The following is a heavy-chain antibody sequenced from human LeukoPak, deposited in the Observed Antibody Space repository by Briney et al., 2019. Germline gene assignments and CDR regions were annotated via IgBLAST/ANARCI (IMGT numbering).Heavy chain of an antibody. Sequence: GGSLRLSCATSGFSVSNNYMGWVRQAPGQGLGWVSVISSAGDTYYADSVKGRFSISRDTSKDTVFLEMNSLRAEDTAVYYCARVGYGSSWGERYYFDHWGQGAQVTVSS. V-gene: IGHV3-66*01. J-gene: IGHJ4*02. CDR1: GFSVSNNY. D-gene: IGHD6-13*01. CDR3: ARVGYGSSWGERYYFDH. CDR2: ISSAGDT.